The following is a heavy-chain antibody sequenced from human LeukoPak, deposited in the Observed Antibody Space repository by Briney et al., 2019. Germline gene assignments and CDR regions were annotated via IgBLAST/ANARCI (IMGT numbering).Heavy chain of an antibody. J-gene: IGHJ4*02. CDR1: GFTFSSYG. D-gene: IGHD3-3*01. CDR3: AKDGSDFWRDYYLDY. CDR2: IRYDGSNK. Sequence: GGSLRLSCAASGFTFSSYGMHWVRQAPGKGLEWVAFIRYDGSNKYYADSVKGRFTISRDNSKNTLYLQMNSLRAEDTAVYYCAKDGSDFWRDYYLDYWGQGTLVTVSS. V-gene: IGHV3-30*02.